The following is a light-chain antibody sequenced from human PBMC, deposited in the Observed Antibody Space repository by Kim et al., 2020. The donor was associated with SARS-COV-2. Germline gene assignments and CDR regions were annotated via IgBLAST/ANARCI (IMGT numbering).Light chain of an antibody. CDR3: SSYAGSNNWV. CDR2: EVS. Sequence: GQSVTISCTGTSSDVGVYNYVSWYQQHPGKAPKLMIYEVSKRPSGVPDRFSGSKSGNTASLTVSGLQAEDEADYYCSSYAGSNNWVFGGGTQLTVL. CDR1: SSDVGVYNY. J-gene: IGLJ3*02. V-gene: IGLV2-8*01.